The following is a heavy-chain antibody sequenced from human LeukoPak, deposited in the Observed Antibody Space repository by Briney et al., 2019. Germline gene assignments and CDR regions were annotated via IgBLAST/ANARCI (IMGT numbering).Heavy chain of an antibody. D-gene: IGHD3-22*01. V-gene: IGHV4-39*01. CDR3: ARHFDSSGYSLDY. J-gene: IGHJ4*02. Sequence: SETLSLTCTVSGGSISSSGHFWGWIRQPPGKGLEWIGNIFYTGSTYYNPSLKGRVTISVDTSKNQFSLRLSSVTAADTAVYYCARHFDSSGYSLDYWGQGTLVTVSS. CDR2: IFYTGST. CDR1: GGSISSSGHF.